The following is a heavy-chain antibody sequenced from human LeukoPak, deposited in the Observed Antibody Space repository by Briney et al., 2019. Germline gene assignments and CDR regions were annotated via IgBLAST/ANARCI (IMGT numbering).Heavy chain of an antibody. CDR1: GFTFSSYG. D-gene: IGHD6-6*01. CDR3: ARDGVSSSPDFDY. V-gene: IGHV3-7*01. Sequence: GGSLRLSCAASGFTFSSYGMHWVRQAPGKGLEWVANIKYDGSDKNYVDSVKGRFTISRDNAKNSLYLQMNNLRVEDTAIYYCARDGVSSSPDFDYWGQGTLVTVSS. J-gene: IGHJ4*02. CDR2: IKYDGSDK.